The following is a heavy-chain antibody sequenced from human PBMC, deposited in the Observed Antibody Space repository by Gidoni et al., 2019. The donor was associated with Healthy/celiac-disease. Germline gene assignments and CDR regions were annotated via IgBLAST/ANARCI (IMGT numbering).Heavy chain of an antibody. CDR2: ISGSGGST. V-gene: IGHV3-23*01. CDR3: AKEGNYGDYEEKPTWFDP. J-gene: IGHJ5*02. Sequence: EVQLLESGGGLVQPGGSLRLSCAASGFTFSSSARSWVRQAPGKGLEWVAAISGSGGSTYYADSVKGRFTISRDNSKNTLYLQRNSLRAEDTAVYYCAKEGNYGDYEEKPTWFDPWGQGTLVTVSS. D-gene: IGHD4-17*01. CDR1: GFTFSSSA.